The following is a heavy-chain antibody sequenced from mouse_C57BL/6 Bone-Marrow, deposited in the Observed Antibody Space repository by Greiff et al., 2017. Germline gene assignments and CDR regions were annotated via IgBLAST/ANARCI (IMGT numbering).Heavy chain of an antibody. CDR1: GYSFTGYY. Sequence: EVQLQQSGPELVKPGASVKISCKASGYSFTGYYMNWVKQSPEKSLEWIGEINPSTGGTTYNQKFKAKATLTVDKSSSTAYMQLKSLTSEDSAVYYSATVYYGYDDYWGQGTTLTVSS. CDR2: INPSTGGT. J-gene: IGHJ2*01. V-gene: IGHV1-42*01. D-gene: IGHD2-2*01. CDR3: ATVYYGYDDY.